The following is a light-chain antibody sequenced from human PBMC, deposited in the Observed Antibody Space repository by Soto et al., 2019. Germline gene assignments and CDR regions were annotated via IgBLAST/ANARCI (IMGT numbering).Light chain of an antibody. CDR1: QSVDTA. Sequence: DIQMTQSPSTLSASVGDRVTITCRASQSVDTALAWYQQKLGKAPKLLIYKASSLESGVPSRFSGSGSGTEFTLTISSLQPDDFATYYCQQYNSYSYTFGQGTKLEIK. CDR2: KAS. CDR3: QQYNSYSYT. J-gene: IGKJ2*01. V-gene: IGKV1-5*03.